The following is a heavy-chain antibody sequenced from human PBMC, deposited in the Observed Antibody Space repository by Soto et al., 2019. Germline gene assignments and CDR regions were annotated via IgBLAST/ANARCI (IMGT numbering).Heavy chain of an antibody. CDR3: AKDSITMVRGVIIISAFDI. V-gene: IGHV3-23*01. CDR1: GFTFSSYA. Sequence: EVQLLESGGGLVQPGGSLRLSCAASGFTFSSYAMSWVRQAPGKGLEWVSAISGSGGSTYYADSVKGRFTISRDNSKNTLYLQMNSLRAEDTAVYYGAKDSITMVRGVIIISAFDIWGQGTMVTVSS. CDR2: ISGSGGST. J-gene: IGHJ3*02. D-gene: IGHD3-10*01.